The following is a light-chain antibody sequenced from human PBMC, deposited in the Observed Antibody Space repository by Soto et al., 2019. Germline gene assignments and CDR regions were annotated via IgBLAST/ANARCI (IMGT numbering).Light chain of an antibody. V-gene: IGKV1-6*01. Sequence: AIPMTQSPSSLSASVGDRVIITCRASQAIRNDLGWYQQKPGQAPKVLIYAASSLQSGVPSRFSGSGSGTDFTLTISNLQPEDFATYYCLQDYSYPRTFGQGTKVEIK. CDR2: AAS. CDR1: QAIRND. J-gene: IGKJ1*01. CDR3: LQDYSYPRT.